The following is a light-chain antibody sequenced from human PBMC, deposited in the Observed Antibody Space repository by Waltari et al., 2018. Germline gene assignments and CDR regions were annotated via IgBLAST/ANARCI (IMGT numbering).Light chain of an antibody. CDR2: KSS. Sequence: DIQITQSPSSLSASVVDSITITCRASQRISYWLAWYQQKPGKAPKLLVYKSSSLESGVPSRFSGSVSGTEYTLTISSLQPDDFATYYCQQYNTYPATFGQGTKVEIK. J-gene: IGKJ2*01. CDR3: QQYNTYPAT. V-gene: IGKV1-5*03. CDR1: QRISYW.